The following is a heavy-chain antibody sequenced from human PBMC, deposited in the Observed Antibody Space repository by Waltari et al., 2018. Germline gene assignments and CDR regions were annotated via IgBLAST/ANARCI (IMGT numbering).Heavy chain of an antibody. Sequence: EVQLLESGGGLVQPGGSLRLSCAASGFTFSSYAMSWVRQAPGKGLEWVSGISDSGGSTYYAEAGKGRVTISRDNSKNTLYLQMNSLRAEDTAVYYGAKVGLSGYYTFQHWGQGTLVTVSS. V-gene: IGHV3-23*01. CDR2: ISDSGGST. CDR1: GFTFSSYA. J-gene: IGHJ1*01. CDR3: AKVGLSGYYTFQH. D-gene: IGHD3-22*01.